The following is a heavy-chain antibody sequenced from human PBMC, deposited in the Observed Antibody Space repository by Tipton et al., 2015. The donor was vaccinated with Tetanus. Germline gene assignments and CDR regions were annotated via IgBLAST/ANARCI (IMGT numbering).Heavy chain of an antibody. V-gene: IGHV4-31*03. J-gene: IGHJ5*02. Sequence: TLSLTCSVSGASISSGGYFWNWIRHRPGKGLEWIGYIYYSGSTFYNPSLKSRVTISVDTSNNQFSLRLSSETATDTGVYYCARDQGGGRFARLNWFGPWGQGTLVTVSS. D-gene: IGHD3-10*01. CDR2: IYYSGST. CDR3: ARDQGGGRFARLNWFGP. CDR1: GASISSGGYF.